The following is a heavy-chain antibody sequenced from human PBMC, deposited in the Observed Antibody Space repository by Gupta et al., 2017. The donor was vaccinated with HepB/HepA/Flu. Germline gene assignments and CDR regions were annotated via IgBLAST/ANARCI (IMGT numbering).Heavy chain of an antibody. J-gene: IGHJ6*03. V-gene: IGHV3-23*01. CDR1: GFPFSSAD. D-gene: IGHD1-1*01. CDR3: AWKYYYYMAV. CDR2: ISGDGFAT. Sequence: EVQVLESGGDLVQPGGSLRLSCAASGFPFSSADMAGARQGPGRGLEWVSVISGDGFATYYADSVKGRFTISRDNSKNTLYLQMSRLRVEDTAVYYCAWKYYYYMAVWGKGTTVAVSS.